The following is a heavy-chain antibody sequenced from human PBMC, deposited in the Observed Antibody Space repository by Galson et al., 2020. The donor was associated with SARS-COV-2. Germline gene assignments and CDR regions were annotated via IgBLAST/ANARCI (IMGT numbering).Heavy chain of an antibody. V-gene: IGHV1-18*01. CDR2: ISVYSGNT. J-gene: IGHJ4*02. D-gene: IGHD2-2*01. CDR3: ARDRVVAAGTPGEY. Sequence: GESLKISCKAFGYTFNSYGVNWVRRAPGQGLEWMGWISVYSGNTNYAQKFQGRVTMTADTSTSTAYMELRSLRSDDTAVYYCARDRVVAAGTPGEYWGQGTQVTVSS. CDR1: GYTFNSYG.